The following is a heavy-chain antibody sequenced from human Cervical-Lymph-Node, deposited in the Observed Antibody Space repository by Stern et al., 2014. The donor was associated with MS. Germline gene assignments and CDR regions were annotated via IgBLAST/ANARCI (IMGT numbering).Heavy chain of an antibody. Sequence: QLVQSGAEVKKPASSVKVSCKASGGTFSSSYAVSWVRQAPGQGLERMGRIIPIVGLPNYAQKFQTRLTITADKSTSTVYMELSSLTSEDTAVYYCARGIVTNRPAATLHNLFDHWGQGTLVTVSS. D-gene: IGHD2-15*01. V-gene: IGHV1-69*09. CDR1: GGTFSSSYA. CDR3: ARGIVTNRPAATLHNLFDH. J-gene: IGHJ5*02. CDR2: IIPIVGLP.